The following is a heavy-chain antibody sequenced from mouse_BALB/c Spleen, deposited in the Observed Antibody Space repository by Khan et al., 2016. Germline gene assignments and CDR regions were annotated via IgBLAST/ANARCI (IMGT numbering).Heavy chain of an antibody. D-gene: IGHD2-1*01. V-gene: IGHV4-1*02. CDR3: ARLGNYGWFAY. J-gene: IGHJ3*01. CDR1: GFDFSRYW. CDR2: INPDSSTI. Sequence: EVKLLESGGGLVQPGGSLKLSCAASGFDFSRYWMSWVRQAPGKGLEWIGEINPDSSTINYTPSLKDKFIISRDNAKNTRYLQMGKVRSEDTALYDFARLGNYGWFAYWGQGTLVTVSA.